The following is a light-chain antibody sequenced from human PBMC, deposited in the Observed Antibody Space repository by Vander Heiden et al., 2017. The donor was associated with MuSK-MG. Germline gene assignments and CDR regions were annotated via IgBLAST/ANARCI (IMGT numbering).Light chain of an antibody. Sequence: EIVMTQSPATLSVSPGERATLSCRARQSVSSNLARYQQKPGQAPRLLIYGASTRATGIPARFSGSGSGTEFTLTISSMQSEDFAVYYCQQVNNWRTFGQGTKVEIK. CDR2: GAS. J-gene: IGKJ2*01. V-gene: IGKV3-15*01. CDR3: QQVNNWRT. CDR1: QSVSSN.